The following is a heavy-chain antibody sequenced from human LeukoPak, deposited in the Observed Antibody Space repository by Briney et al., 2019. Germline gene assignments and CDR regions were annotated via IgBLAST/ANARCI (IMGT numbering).Heavy chain of an antibody. D-gene: IGHD3-16*02. CDR3: ARGRLKITFGGVIATYFDY. CDR1: GGSFSGYY. J-gene: IGHJ4*02. V-gene: IGHV4-34*01. Sequence: SETLSLTCAVYGGSFSGYYWSWIRQPPGKGLEWIGEINHSGSTNYNPSLKSRVTISVDTSKNQFSLKLSSGTAADTAVYYCARGRLKITFGGVIATYFDYWGQGTLVTVSS. CDR2: INHSGST.